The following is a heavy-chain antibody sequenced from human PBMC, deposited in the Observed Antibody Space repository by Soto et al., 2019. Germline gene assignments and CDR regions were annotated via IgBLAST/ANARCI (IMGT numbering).Heavy chain of an antibody. CDR3: AKSLAVAAGWFDP. J-gene: IGHJ5*02. CDR1: GFTFNTYG. D-gene: IGHD6-19*01. Sequence: GGSLRLSCAASGFTFNTYGMHWVRQAPGKGLEWVAFISHDGSNEYYADSVKGRFTISRDNSKNTVFLQMNSLRGEDTAVYYCAKSLAVAAGWFDPWGQRALVTVSS. V-gene: IGHV3-30*18. CDR2: ISHDGSNE.